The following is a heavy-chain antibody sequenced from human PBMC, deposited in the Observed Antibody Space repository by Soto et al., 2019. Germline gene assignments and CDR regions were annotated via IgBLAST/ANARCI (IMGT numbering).Heavy chain of an antibody. CDR2: ITGSGGTT. J-gene: IGHJ3*02. V-gene: IGHV3-23*01. CDR1: GFTFNNYA. CDR3: AKDRKCSGGSCRDAFDI. D-gene: IGHD2-15*01. Sequence: GGSLRLYCAASGFTFNNYAMNWVRQAPGKGLEWVSAITGSGGTTYYADSVKGRFTISRDNSKNTLYLQMNSLRAEDTAVYYCAKDRKCSGGSCRDAFDIWGQGTMVTVSS.